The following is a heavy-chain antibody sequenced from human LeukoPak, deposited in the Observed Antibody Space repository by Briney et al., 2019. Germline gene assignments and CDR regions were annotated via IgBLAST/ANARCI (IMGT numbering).Heavy chain of an antibody. CDR3: ARGSPEFRIAAAGDYYYGMDV. Sequence: ASVKVSCKASGYTFTSYAMNWVRQAPGQGLEWMGWINTNTGNPTYAQGFTGRFVFSLDTSVSTAYLQICSLKAEDTAVYYCARGSPEFRIAAAGDYYYGMDVWGKGTTVTVSS. J-gene: IGHJ6*04. D-gene: IGHD6-13*01. CDR2: INTNTGNP. CDR1: GYTFTSYA. V-gene: IGHV7-4-1*01.